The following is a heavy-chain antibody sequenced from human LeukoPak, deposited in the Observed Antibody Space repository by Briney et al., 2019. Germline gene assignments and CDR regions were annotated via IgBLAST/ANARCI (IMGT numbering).Heavy chain of an antibody. CDR1: GFTFSSHW. Sequence: GGSLRLSCAASGFTFSSHWMNWVRQAPGKGLEWVATIKEDGREKYYVNPVKGRFTISRDNAKNSLYLQINSLRAEDTAVYYCARNWGWFDYWGQGILVTVSS. V-gene: IGHV3-7*01. CDR3: ARNWGWFDY. CDR2: IKEDGREK. D-gene: IGHD7-27*01. J-gene: IGHJ4*02.